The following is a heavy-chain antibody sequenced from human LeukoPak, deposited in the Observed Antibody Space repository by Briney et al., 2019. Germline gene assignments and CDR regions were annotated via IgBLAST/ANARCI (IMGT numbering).Heavy chain of an antibody. V-gene: IGHV1-69*13. J-gene: IGHJ5*02. D-gene: IGHD2-2*01. CDR1: GGTISSYA. Sequence: GASVKVSCKAAGGTISSYAMSCVRQEPGQGLEWMVGIIPTFGTANYAQKFQGRVTITADESTSTAYMELSSLRSEDTAVYYCARDRGYCSSTSCPINWFDPWGQGTLVTVSS. CDR3: ARDRGYCSSTSCPINWFDP. CDR2: IIPTFGTA.